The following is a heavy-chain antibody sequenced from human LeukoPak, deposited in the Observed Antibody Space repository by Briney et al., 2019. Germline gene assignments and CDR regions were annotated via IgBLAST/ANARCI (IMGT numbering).Heavy chain of an antibody. CDR1: GYTFTSYG. D-gene: IGHD5-18*01. V-gene: IGHV1-18*04. Sequence: ASVKVSCKASGYTFTSYGISWVRQAPGQGLEWMGWISAYNGNTNYAQKLQGRVTMTTDTSTSTAYMELRSLRSDDTAVYYCARVGIQLWLGPTFHYWGQGTLVTVSS. CDR2: ISAYNGNT. J-gene: IGHJ4*02. CDR3: ARVGIQLWLGPTFHY.